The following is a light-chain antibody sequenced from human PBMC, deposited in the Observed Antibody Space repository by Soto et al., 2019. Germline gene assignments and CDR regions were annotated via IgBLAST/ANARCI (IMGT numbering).Light chain of an antibody. J-gene: IGLJ2*01. CDR1: YSNIGSNT. CDR2: SNN. Sequence: QSVLTQPPSASGTPGQRVTISCSGSYSNIGSNTVNWYQQLPGTAPKLLIYSNNQRPSGVPDRFSASKSGTSASLAISGLQSEDEADYYCAAWDDSLNGVEFGGGTKLTVL. V-gene: IGLV1-44*01. CDR3: AAWDDSLNGVE.